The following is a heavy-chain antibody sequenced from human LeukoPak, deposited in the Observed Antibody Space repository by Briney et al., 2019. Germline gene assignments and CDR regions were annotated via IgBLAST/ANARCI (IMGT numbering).Heavy chain of an antibody. D-gene: IGHD2-21*02. CDR3: ARRGDWPYYYGMDV. J-gene: IGHJ6*02. Sequence: ASVKVSCKASGYTFTSYDINWVRQATGQGLEWMGWMNPNSGNTGYAQKFQGRVTMTRNTPISTAYMELSSLRSEDTAVYYCARRGDWPYYYGMDVWGQGTTVTVSS. CDR1: GYTFTSYD. CDR2: MNPNSGNT. V-gene: IGHV1-8*01.